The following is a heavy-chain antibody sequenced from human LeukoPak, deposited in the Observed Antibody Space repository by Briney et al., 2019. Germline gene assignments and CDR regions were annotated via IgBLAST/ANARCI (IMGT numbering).Heavy chain of an antibody. Sequence: GGSLRLSCAASGFTFISYGMSWVRQAPGKGLEWVSAISSGGDSTYYADPVKGRFTISRDNAKNSLYLQMNSLRAEDTAVYYCASLGKRLDYWGQGTLVTVSS. J-gene: IGHJ4*02. V-gene: IGHV3-23*01. D-gene: IGHD4-23*01. CDR1: GFTFISYG. CDR2: ISSGGDST. CDR3: ASLGKRLDY.